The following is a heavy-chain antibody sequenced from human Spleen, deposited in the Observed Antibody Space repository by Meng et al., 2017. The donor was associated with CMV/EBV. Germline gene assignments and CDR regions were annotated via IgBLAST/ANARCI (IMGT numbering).Heavy chain of an antibody. J-gene: IGHJ6*02. CDR2: IYDSGAT. Sequence: SETLSLTCTVSGASISSSDYYWSWIRQYPGKDLELIGHIYDSGATWSNPALRSRVTVSIDTSKRQFSLSLSPVTAADTAIYYCAREVAADHYYGFDVWGQGTAVTVSS. CDR1: GASISSSDYY. CDR3: AREVAADHYYGFDV. V-gene: IGHV4-31*03. D-gene: IGHD2-15*01.